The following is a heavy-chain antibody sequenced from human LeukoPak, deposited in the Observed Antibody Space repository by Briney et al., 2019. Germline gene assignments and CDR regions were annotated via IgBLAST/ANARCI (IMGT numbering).Heavy chain of an antibody. Sequence: GGSLRLSCAASGFTFSSYWMHWVRQAPGKGLVWVSRINSDGSSTSYADSVKGRFTISRDNAKNTLYLQMNSLRVEDTGVYYCAREDSAMVRAYYYHYMDVWGKGTSVTVSS. D-gene: IGHD5-18*01. CDR2: INSDGSST. J-gene: IGHJ6*03. V-gene: IGHV3-74*01. CDR3: AREDSAMVRAYYYHYMDV. CDR1: GFTFSSYW.